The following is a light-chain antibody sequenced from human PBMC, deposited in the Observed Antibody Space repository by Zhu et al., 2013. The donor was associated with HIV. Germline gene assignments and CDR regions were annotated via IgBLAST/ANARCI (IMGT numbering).Light chain of an antibody. CDR2: LGS. CDR1: QSLLHSNGYNY. CDR3: MQALQTSWT. Sequence: DIVMTQSPLSLPVTPGEPASISCRSSQSLLHSNGYNYLDWHLQKPGQSPQLLIYLGSNRASGVPDRLSGSGSGTDFTLKISRVEAEDVGIYCCMQALQTSWTFGQGTKVEI. J-gene: IGKJ1*01. V-gene: IGKV2-28*01.